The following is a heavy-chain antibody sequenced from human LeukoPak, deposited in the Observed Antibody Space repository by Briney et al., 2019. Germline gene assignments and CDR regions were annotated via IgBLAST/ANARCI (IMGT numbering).Heavy chain of an antibody. V-gene: IGHV3-23*01. Sequence: GGSLRLSCAASGFTFSNYEMNWVRQAPGKGLEWVSAISGSGGSTYYADSVKGRFTISRGNSKNTLYLQMNSLRAEDTAVYYCAKDRSVVVVAATPNYWGQGTLVTVSS. D-gene: IGHD2-15*01. CDR2: ISGSGGST. CDR3: AKDRSVVVVAATPNY. CDR1: GFTFSNYE. J-gene: IGHJ4*02.